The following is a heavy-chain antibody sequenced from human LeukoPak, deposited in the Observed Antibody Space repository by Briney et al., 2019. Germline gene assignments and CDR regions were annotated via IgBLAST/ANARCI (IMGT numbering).Heavy chain of an antibody. V-gene: IGHV3-53*01. CDR1: GFTVSSNY. D-gene: IGHD2-2*01. J-gene: IGHJ4*02. CDR2: IYSGGST. CDR3: ARDRDGSTGAFDY. Sequence: GGSLRLSCAASGFTVSSNYMSWVRQAPGKGLEWVSVIYSGGSTYYADSVKGRFTISRDNSKNTLYLQMNSLRAEDTAVYYCARDRDGSTGAFDYWGQGTLVTVSS.